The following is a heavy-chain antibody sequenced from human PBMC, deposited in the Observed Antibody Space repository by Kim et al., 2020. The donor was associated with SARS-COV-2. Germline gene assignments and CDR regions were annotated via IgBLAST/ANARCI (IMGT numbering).Heavy chain of an antibody. D-gene: IGHD2-2*01. J-gene: IGHJ4*02. CDR1: GFTFTSYA. Sequence: GGSLRLSCVASGFTFTSYAMTWVRQAPGKGLEWVASIGITGGNTYYADSVKGRFTISRDNSRDTLFLHMNSLRAEDTAVYYCTKRTSGAWPFDYWGQGTLVTVSS. CDR2: IGITGGNT. V-gene: IGHV3-23*01. CDR3: TKRTSGAWPFDY.